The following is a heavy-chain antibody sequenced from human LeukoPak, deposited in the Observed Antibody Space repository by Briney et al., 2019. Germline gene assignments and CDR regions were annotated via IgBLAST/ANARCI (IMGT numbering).Heavy chain of an antibody. CDR2: IYTSGSN. D-gene: IGHD1-26*01. CDR3: ARDSGSYYRAEYFQH. J-gene: IGHJ1*01. V-gene: IGHV4-4*07. Sequence: SETLSLTCTVSGGSISSYYWSWIRQPAGKGLEWIGRIYTSGSNNYNPSLKSRVTMSVDTSKNQFSLKLSSVTAADTAVYYCARDSGSYYRAEYFQHWGQGTLVTVSS. CDR1: GGSISSYY.